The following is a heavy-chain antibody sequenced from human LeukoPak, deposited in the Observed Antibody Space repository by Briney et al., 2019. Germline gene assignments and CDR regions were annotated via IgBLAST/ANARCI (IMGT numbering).Heavy chain of an antibody. Sequence: TLSLTCTVSGGSISSGGYYWSWIRQPPGKGLEWIGYIYHSGSTYYNPSLKSRVTISVDRSKNQFSLKLSSVTAADTAVYYCARDSPTSTSLLHYMDVWGKGTTVTVTS. J-gene: IGHJ6*03. CDR3: ARDSPTSTSLLHYMDV. D-gene: IGHD2-2*01. CDR2: IYHSGST. CDR1: GGSISSGGYY. V-gene: IGHV4-30-2*01.